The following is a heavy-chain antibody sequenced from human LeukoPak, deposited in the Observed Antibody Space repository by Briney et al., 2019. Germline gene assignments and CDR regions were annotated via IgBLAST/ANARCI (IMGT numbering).Heavy chain of an antibody. CDR2: INHSGST. CDR3: ARGPDSSSWYPIYYYYGMDV. V-gene: IGHV4-34*01. J-gene: IGHJ6*02. D-gene: IGHD6-13*01. CDR1: GGSFSGYY. Sequence: PSETLSLTCAVYGGSFSGYYWSWIRQPPGKGLEWIGEINHSGSTNYNPSLKSRVTISVDTSKNQFSLKLSSVTAADTAVYYCARGPDSSSWYPIYYYYGMDVWGQGTTVTVSS.